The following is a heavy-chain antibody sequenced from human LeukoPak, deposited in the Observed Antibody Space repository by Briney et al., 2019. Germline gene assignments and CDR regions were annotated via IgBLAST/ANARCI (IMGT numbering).Heavy chain of an antibody. CDR1: GGSISSYY. CDR2: FYYTGST. J-gene: IGHJ3*02. Sequence: SETLSLTCTVSGGSISSYYWSWIRQPPGKGLEWIGYFYYTGSTNYNPPLKSRVTISLDTSKNQFSLKLSSVTAADTAVYYCARVRLYQLLHAFDIWGQGTTVTVSS. CDR3: ARVRLYQLLHAFDI. D-gene: IGHD2-2*01. V-gene: IGHV4-59*01.